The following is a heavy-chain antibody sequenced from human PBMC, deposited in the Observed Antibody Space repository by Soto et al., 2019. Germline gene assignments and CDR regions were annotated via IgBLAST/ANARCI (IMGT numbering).Heavy chain of an antibody. CDR3: ARRSRGWYFDY. V-gene: IGHV3-23*01. D-gene: IGHD6-19*01. Sequence: EVQLLESGGGLVQPGGSLRLSCAASGFTFSSYAMNWVRQAPGKGLEWVSVISGSGGSTYYADSVKGRFTISRDNSKNTLYLQMNSLRAEDTAVYYCARRSRGWYFDYWGQGTLVTVSS. J-gene: IGHJ4*02. CDR2: ISGSGGST. CDR1: GFTFSSYA.